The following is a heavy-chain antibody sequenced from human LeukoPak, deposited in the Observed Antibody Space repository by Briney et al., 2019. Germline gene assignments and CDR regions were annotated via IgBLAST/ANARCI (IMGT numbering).Heavy chain of an antibody. CDR2: ISYDGSNK. D-gene: IGHD3-3*01. Sequence: PGGSLRLSCAASGFTFSSYAMHWVRQAPGKGLEWVAVISYDGSNKYYADSVKGRFTISRDNSKNTLYLQMNSLRAEDTAVYYCARDWRGVTVGFIKPRFDYWGQGTLVTVPS. CDR3: ARDWRGVTVGFIKPRFDY. J-gene: IGHJ4*02. V-gene: IGHV3-30*04. CDR1: GFTFSSYA.